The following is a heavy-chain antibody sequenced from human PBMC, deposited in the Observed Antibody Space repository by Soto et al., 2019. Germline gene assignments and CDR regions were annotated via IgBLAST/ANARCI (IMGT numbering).Heavy chain of an antibody. D-gene: IGHD4-17*01. CDR3: ARTPDYGGNSHYYYGMDV. CDR1: GGTFSSYT. Sequence: QVQLVQSGAEVKKPGSSVKVSCKASGGTFSSYTISWVRQAPGQGLEWMGRIIPILGIANYAQKFQGRVTITADKSTSTAYMELSSLRSEDTAVYYCARTPDYGGNSHYYYGMDVWGQGTTVTVSS. J-gene: IGHJ6*02. CDR2: IIPILGIA. V-gene: IGHV1-69*02.